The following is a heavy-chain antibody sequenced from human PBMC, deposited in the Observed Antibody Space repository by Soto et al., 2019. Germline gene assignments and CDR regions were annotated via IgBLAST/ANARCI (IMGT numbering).Heavy chain of an antibody. J-gene: IGHJ1*01. CDR2: ISSSGSTI. V-gene: IGHV3-11*01. CDR1: GFTFSDYY. CDR3: ARSKWELLPEYFQH. Sequence: QVQLVESGGGLVKPGGSLRLSCAASGFTFSDYYMSWIRQAPWKGLEWVSYISSSGSTIYYADSVKGRFTISRDNAKNSLYLQMNRLRAEDTAVYYCARSKWELLPEYFQHWGQVTLVTVSS. D-gene: IGHD1-26*01.